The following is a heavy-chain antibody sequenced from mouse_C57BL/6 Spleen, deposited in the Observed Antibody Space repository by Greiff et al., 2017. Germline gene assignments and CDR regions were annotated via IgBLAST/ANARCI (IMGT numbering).Heavy chain of an antibody. CDR3: ARPSGNYVSAMDY. Sequence: EVKLVESGGDLVKPGGSLKLSCAASGFTFSSYGMSWVRQTQDKRLEWVATISSGGSYTYYPDSVKGRFTISRDNAKNTLYLQMSSLKSEDTAMYYCARPSGNYVSAMDYWGQGTSVTVSS. D-gene: IGHD2-1*01. J-gene: IGHJ4*01. V-gene: IGHV5-6*01. CDR2: ISSGGSYT. CDR1: GFTFSSYG.